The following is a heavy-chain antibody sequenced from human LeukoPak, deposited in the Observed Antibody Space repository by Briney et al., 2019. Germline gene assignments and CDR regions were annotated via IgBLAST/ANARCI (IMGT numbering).Heavy chain of an antibody. CDR3: ARSSGDYSDDY. CDR1: GGSFSGYH. V-gene: IGHV4-34*01. J-gene: IGHJ4*02. D-gene: IGHD4-11*01. CDR2: INHSGST. Sequence: NPSETLSLTCAVYGGSFSGYHWSWIRQPPGKGLEWIGEINHSGSTNYNPSLKSRVTISVDTSKNQFSLKLSPVTAADTAVYYCARSSGDYSDDYWGQGTLVTVSS.